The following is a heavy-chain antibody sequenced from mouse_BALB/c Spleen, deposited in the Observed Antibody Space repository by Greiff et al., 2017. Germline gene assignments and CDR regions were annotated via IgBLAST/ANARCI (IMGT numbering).Heavy chain of an antibody. D-gene: IGHD4-1*01. CDR2: ISYSGST. CDR3: ASTGKGYAMDY. CDR1: GYSITSDYA. V-gene: IGHV3-2*02. Sequence: EVQLQESGPGLVKPSQSLSLTCTVTGYSITSDYAWNWIRQFPGNKLEWMGYISYSGSTSYNPSLKSRISITRDTSKNQFFLQLNSVTTEDTATYYCASTGKGYAMDYWGQGTSVTVSS. J-gene: IGHJ4*01.